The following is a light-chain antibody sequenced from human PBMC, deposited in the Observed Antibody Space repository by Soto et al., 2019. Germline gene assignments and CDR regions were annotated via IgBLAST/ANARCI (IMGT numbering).Light chain of an antibody. CDR1: SSDVGAYNY. V-gene: IGLV2-14*01. Sequence: QSALTQPASVSGSPGQSITISCTGTSSDVGAYNYVSLYQQHPGKAPKLMIYEVSTRPSGVSNRFSGSKSVNTASLTISGLQAEDESEYDCSTYTSSSIDYVFVTGTKVTVL. J-gene: IGLJ1*01. CDR2: EVS. CDR3: STYTSSSIDYV.